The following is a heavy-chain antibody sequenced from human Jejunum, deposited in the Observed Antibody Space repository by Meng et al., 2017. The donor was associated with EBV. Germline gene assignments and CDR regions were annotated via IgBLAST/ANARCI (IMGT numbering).Heavy chain of an antibody. D-gene: IGHD1-26*01. CDR2: YYNSGST. CDR3: ARQGPSGSTFDY. V-gene: IGHV4-39*01. CDR1: GGSISSSSYY. J-gene: IGHJ4*02. Sequence: QLQLQESGPGLVKPSETLSLTCTVSGGSISSSSYYWGWIRQPPGKGLEWIGTYYNSGSTYYNPSLKSRVTISVDTSKNQFSLKLISVTAADTAAYYCARQGPSGSTFDYWGQGTLVTVVS.